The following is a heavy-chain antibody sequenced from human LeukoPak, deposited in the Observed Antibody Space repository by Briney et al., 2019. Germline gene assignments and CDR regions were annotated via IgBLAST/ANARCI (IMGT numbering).Heavy chain of an antibody. Sequence: SETLSLTCTVSGGSVSSGRYYWGWIRQPPGKGLEWFGSIYYSGSTYYNPSLKSRVTISVDTSKSQFSLKLSSVTAADTAVYYCARVWNADYFDSWGQGTLVTVSS. V-gene: IGHV4-39*07. D-gene: IGHD1-1*01. J-gene: IGHJ4*02. CDR1: GGSVSSGRYY. CDR3: ARVWNADYFDS. CDR2: IYYSGST.